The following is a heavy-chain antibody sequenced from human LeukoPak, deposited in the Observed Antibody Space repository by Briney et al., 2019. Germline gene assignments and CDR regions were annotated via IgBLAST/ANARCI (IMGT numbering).Heavy chain of an antibody. CDR1: GGTFSSYA. CDR2: IIPILGIA. CDR3: ARGGRDLFDY. V-gene: IGHV1-69*04. J-gene: IGHJ4*03. Sequence: SVKASCKASGGTFSSYAISWVRQAPGQGLEWMGRIIPILGIANYAQKFQGRVTITADKSTSTAYMELSSLRSEDTAVYYCARGGRDLFDYWGQGTMVTVSS.